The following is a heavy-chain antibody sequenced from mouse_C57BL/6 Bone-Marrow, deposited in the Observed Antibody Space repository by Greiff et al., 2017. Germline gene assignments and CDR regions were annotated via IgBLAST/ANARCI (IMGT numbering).Heavy chain of an antibody. CDR2: ISSGGSYT. CDR1: GFTFSSYG. J-gene: IGHJ3*01. V-gene: IGHV5-6*01. Sequence: EVKLMESGGDLVKPGGSLKLSCAASGFTFSSYGMSWVRQTPDKRLEWVATISSGGSYTYYPDSVKGRFTISRDNANNTLYLQMSSLKSEDTAMYYCARSPPTTVVASPCDWGQGTLVTVSA. D-gene: IGHD1-1*01. CDR3: ARSPPTTVVASPCD.